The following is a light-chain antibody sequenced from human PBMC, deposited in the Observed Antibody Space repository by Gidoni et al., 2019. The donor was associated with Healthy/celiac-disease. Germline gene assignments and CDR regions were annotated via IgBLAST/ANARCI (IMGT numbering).Light chain of an antibody. CDR3: QQSDSTPT. CDR2: AAS. J-gene: IGKJ4*01. CDR1: QSISSY. V-gene: IGKV1-39*01. Sequence: SVGDRVTITCRASQSISSYLNWYQQKPGKATKLLIYAASSLQSGVPSRFSGSGSGTDFTLTISSLQPEDFATYYCQQSDSTPTFGGGTKVEIK.